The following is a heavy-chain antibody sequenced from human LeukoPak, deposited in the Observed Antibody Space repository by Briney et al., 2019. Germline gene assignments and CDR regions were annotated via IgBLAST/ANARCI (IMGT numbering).Heavy chain of an antibody. Sequence: PGGSLRLSCAASGFTFSSYSMNWVRQAPGKGLEWVSSISSSSSCIYYADSVKGRFTISRDNAKNSLYLQMNSLRAEDTAVYYCARDLRPAMVKGGFDYWGQGTLVTVSS. V-gene: IGHV3-21*01. CDR3: ARDLRPAMVKGGFDY. J-gene: IGHJ4*02. D-gene: IGHD5-18*01. CDR2: ISSSSSCI. CDR1: GFTFSSYS.